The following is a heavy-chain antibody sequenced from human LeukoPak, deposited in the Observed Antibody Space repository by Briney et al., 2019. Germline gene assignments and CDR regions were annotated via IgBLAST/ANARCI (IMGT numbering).Heavy chain of an antibody. CDR3: ARVDSSGYGGDAFDI. D-gene: IGHD3-22*01. Sequence: PSETLSLTCTVSGGSISSGDYYWSWIRQPPGKGLEWIGYIYYSGSTYYNPSLKSRVTISVDTSKNQFSLKLSSVTAADTAVYYCARVDSSGYGGDAFDIWGQGTMVTVSS. J-gene: IGHJ3*02. CDR2: IYYSGST. V-gene: IGHV4-30-4*08. CDR1: GGSISSGDYY.